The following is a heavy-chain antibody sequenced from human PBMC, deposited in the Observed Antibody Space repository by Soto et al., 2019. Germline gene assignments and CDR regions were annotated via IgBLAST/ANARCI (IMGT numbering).Heavy chain of an antibody. CDR1: GYTFTSYA. D-gene: IGHD6-13*01. J-gene: IGHJ6*02. CDR2: INAGNGNT. Sequence: ASVKVSCKASGYTFTSYAMHWVGKAPEQRLEWMGWINAGNGNTKYSQKFQGRVTITRDTSASTAYMELSSLRSEDTAVYYCARVRGIAAAGISYYYGMDVWGQGTTVTVSS. V-gene: IGHV1-3*01. CDR3: ARVRGIAAAGISYYYGMDV.